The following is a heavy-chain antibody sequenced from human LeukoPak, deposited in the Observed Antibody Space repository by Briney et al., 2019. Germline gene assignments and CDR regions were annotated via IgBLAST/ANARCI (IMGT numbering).Heavy chain of an antibody. CDR2: INPGDSDT. V-gene: IGHV5-51*01. J-gene: IGHJ3*02. CDR3: ARPRSGSWYTAYDI. D-gene: IGHD6-13*01. Sequence: GESLKISCQGSGYSFTSYWIAWVRQMPGKGLEWMGIINPGDSDTRYSPSLQGQVTISADKSIRTAYLQWSSLKVSDTAMYYCARPRSGSWYTAYDIWGQGTMVTVS. CDR1: GYSFTSYW.